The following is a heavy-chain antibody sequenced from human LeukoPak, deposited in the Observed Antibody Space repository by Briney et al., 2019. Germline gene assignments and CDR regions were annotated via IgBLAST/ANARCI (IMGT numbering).Heavy chain of an antibody. V-gene: IGHV3-30*02. Sequence: GGSLRLSCAASGFTFSSYGMHWVRQVPGKGLEWVAFIRYDGSNKYYADSVKGRFTISRDNSKNTLYLQMNSLRAEDTAVYYCAKAKGGDYAYYFDYWGQGTLVTVSS. CDR1: GFTFSSYG. D-gene: IGHD2-21*02. CDR2: IRYDGSNK. CDR3: AKAKGGDYAYYFDY. J-gene: IGHJ4*02.